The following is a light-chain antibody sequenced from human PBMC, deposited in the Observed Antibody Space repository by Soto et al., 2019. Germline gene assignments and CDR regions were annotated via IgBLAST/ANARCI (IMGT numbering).Light chain of an antibody. CDR2: DAS. Sequence: IQMTQSPSTLSASVGDSVTITCRASHNIAKWLAWYQQKPGRAPRLLIYDASTLQTGVPSRFSGSGSGTEFTLTSTGLRPDDFATYYCQHLDTNWPFGQGTKVEIK. CDR1: HNIAKW. V-gene: IGKV1-5*01. CDR3: QHLDTNWP. J-gene: IGKJ1*01.